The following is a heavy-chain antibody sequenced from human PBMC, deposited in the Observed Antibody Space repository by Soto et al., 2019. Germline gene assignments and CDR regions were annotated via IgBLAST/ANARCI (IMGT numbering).Heavy chain of an antibody. CDR3: ARDSQLWSHDDFDM. V-gene: IGHV4-59*01. CDR2: ISYSGDT. J-gene: IGHJ3*02. CDR1: GGSISSYY. D-gene: IGHD5-18*01. Sequence: SETLSLTCTVSGGSISSYYWSWIRQPPGKGLEWIGYISYSGDTNYNPSLKSRVTISVDTSKNQFSLNLSSVTAADTAVYYCARDSQLWSHDDFDMWGQGTMVT.